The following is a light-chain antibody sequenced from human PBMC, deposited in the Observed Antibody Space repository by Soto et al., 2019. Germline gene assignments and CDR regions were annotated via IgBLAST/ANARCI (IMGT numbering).Light chain of an antibody. J-gene: IGKJ4*01. CDR3: QQYARSPRT. CDR2: DAS. Sequence: EIVLTQSPGTLSLSPGQRATLSCRVSQSVDTDYLAWYQQKAGQAPRLLIYDASSRATGIPKRFSGSGSGTDFTLTISRLEPEDFAVYYCQQYARSPRTFGGGTKVEIK. CDR1: QSVDTDY. V-gene: IGKV3-20*01.